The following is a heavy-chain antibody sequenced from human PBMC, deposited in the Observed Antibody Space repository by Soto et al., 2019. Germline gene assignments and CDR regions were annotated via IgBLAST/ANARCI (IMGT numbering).Heavy chain of an antibody. J-gene: IGHJ4*02. V-gene: IGHV4-59*01. CDR1: GGSISSYY. Sequence: SETLSLTCIVSGGSISSYYWSWIRQPPGKGLEWIGYIYYSGSTNYNPSLKSRVSISVDASKNQFSLKLSSVTAADTAVYYCAGASVTGSYYFCYWGQGTLVTVSS. CDR2: IYYSGST. CDR3: AGASVTGSYYFCY. D-gene: IGHD3-9*01.